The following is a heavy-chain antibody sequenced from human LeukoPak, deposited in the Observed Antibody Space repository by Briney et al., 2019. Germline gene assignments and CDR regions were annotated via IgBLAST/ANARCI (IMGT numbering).Heavy chain of an antibody. Sequence: GESLKISCKGSGYTFTSYWLGWVRQMPGNGLEWMGAIYPGDSDTRYSPSLDGQVTISADKSVSTTYLQWSSLQASDTAMYYCARPSSLYGGTSEDYWGQGTLVTVSS. CDR3: ARPSSLYGGTSEDY. V-gene: IGHV5-51*01. D-gene: IGHD4-23*01. CDR2: IYPGDSDT. CDR1: GYTFTSYW. J-gene: IGHJ4*02.